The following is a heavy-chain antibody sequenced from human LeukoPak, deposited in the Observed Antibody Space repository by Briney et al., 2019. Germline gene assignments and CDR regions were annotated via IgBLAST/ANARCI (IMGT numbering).Heavy chain of an antibody. D-gene: IGHD6-19*01. CDR3: ARHGKYSSGSHYFDS. CDR2: IYPGDSDT. J-gene: IGHJ4*02. Sequence: GESLEISCKGSGYTFTSRWIAWVRQMPGKGLEWMGIIYPGDSDTTYSPSFQGQVTISVDKSISTAYLRWSSLQASDTAIYYCARHGKYSSGSHYFDSWGQGTLVTVSS. V-gene: IGHV5-51*01. CDR1: GYTFTSRW.